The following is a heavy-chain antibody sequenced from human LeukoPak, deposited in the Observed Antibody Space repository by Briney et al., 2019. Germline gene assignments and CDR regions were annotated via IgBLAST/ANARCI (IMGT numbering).Heavy chain of an antibody. D-gene: IGHD2-2*01. Sequence: ASVKVSCKASGYTFTKYYMHWVRQAPGQGLEWMGIINPSGGSTSYAQKFQGRVTMTRDTSTGTVYMELSSLRSEDTAVYYCARATIQTTAAAAPDPWGQGILVTVSS. V-gene: IGHV1-46*01. J-gene: IGHJ5*02. CDR1: GYTFTKYY. CDR2: INPSGGST. CDR3: ARATIQTTAAAAPDP.